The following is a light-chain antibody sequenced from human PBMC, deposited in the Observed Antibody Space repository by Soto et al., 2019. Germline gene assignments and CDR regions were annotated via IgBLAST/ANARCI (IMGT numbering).Light chain of an antibody. J-gene: IGKJ1*01. CDR2: GAS. V-gene: IGKV3-20*01. Sequence: IVLTQSPGTLSLSPGEGATLSCRASQSVSTTYFAWYQHKRGQAPRLLIYGASSRATGIPDRFSGSGSGTDFTLTISRLEPEDFAVYYCHQYGTSPRTFGQGTDVEIK. CDR1: QSVSTTY. CDR3: HQYGTSPRT.